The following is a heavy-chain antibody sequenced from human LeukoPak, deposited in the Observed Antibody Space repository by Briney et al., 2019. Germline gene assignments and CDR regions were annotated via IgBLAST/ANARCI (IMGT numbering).Heavy chain of an antibody. CDR2: IYPGDSDT. J-gene: IGHJ5*02. Sequence: GESLKISCKGSGYSFTSYWIGWVRQMPGKGLEWMGVIYPGDSDTRYSPSFQGQVTISADKSISTAYLQWSSLKASDTAMYYCARQGTYYYDSSGYYSTWGQGTLVTVSS. D-gene: IGHD3-22*01. V-gene: IGHV5-51*01. CDR3: ARQGTYYYDSSGYYST. CDR1: GYSFTSYW.